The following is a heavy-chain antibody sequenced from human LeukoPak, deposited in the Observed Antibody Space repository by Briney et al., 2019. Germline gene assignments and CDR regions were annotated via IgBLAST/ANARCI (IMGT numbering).Heavy chain of an antibody. CDR2: ISSSSSYI. D-gene: IGHD2-2*01. V-gene: IGHV3-21*01. CDR3: ARRPTSYYYGMDV. J-gene: IGHJ6*02. Sequence: PGGSLRLSCAASGFTFSSYSMNWVRQAPGKGLEWVSSISSSSSYIYYADSVKGRFTISRDNAKNSLYLQMNSLRAEDTAVYYCARRPTSYYYGMDVWGQGTTVTVSS. CDR1: GFTFSSYS.